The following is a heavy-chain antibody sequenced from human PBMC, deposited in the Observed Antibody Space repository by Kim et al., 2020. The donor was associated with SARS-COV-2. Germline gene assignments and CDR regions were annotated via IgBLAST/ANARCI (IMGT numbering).Heavy chain of an antibody. D-gene: IGHD6-13*01. V-gene: IGHV3-23*01. CDR1: GFTFSSYA. CDR2: ISGSGGST. J-gene: IGHJ4*02. CDR3: AKDPPRYSSSRRRFDY. Sequence: GGSLRLSCAASGFTFSSYAMSWVRQAPGKGLEWVSAISGSGGSTFYADSVKGRFTISRDNSKNTLYLQMNSLRAEDTAVYYCAKDPPRYSSSRRRFDYWGQGTLVTVSS.